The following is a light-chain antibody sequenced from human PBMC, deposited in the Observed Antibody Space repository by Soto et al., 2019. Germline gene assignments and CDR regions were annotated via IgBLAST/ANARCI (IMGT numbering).Light chain of an antibody. J-gene: IGKJ1*01. V-gene: IGKV3-20*01. CDR3: QQYGNSPTWT. CDR1: QSVSSSY. CDR2: GAS. Sequence: EIVLTQSPGTLSLSPGERVTLSCRASQSVSSSYLAWYQQKPGQAPRLLIYGASSRATGIPDRFSGSGSGTDFTLTISRLEPEDFAVYYCQQYGNSPTWTFGQGTKVEIK.